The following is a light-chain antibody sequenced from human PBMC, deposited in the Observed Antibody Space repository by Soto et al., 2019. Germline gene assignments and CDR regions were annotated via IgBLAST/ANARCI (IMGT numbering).Light chain of an antibody. CDR1: NSDVGSYNL. Sequence: QSALTQPASVSGSPGQSITISCIGSNSDVGSYNLVSWYQQHPGKAPKLIIYERFKRPSGVSNRFSGSKSGNTASLTISGLQAEDEADYYCSSYAGSSTYVFGTGTKLTVL. CDR3: SSYAGSSTYV. J-gene: IGLJ1*01. V-gene: IGLV2-23*01. CDR2: ERF.